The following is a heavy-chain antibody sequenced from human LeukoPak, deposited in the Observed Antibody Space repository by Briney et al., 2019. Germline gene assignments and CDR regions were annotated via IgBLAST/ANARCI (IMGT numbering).Heavy chain of an antibody. V-gene: IGHV1-46*01. CDR1: GYTFTNYY. CDR3: ARDAEIVLMVYAINWFDP. CDR2: INPSGGST. D-gene: IGHD2-8*01. J-gene: IGHJ5*02. Sequence: VASVKVSCKASGYTFTNYYMHWVRQAPGQGLEWMGIINPSGGSTSYAQKFQGRVTMTRDTSTSTAYMELRSLRSDDTAVYYCARDAEIVLMVYAINWFDPWGQGTLVTVSS.